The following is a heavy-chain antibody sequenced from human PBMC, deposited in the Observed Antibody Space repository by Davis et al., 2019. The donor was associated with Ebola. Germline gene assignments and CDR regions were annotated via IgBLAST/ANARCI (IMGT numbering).Heavy chain of an antibody. Sequence: GGSLRLSCAASGFTFSSYGMHWVRQAPGKGLEWVAVISYDGSNKYYADSVKGRFTISRDNSKNTLYLQMNSLRAEDTAVYYCAKDQKVAGTWGYYFDYWGQGTLVTVSS. CDR2: ISYDGSNK. CDR1: GFTFSSYG. J-gene: IGHJ4*02. CDR3: AKDQKVAGTWGYYFDY. D-gene: IGHD6-19*01. V-gene: IGHV3-30*18.